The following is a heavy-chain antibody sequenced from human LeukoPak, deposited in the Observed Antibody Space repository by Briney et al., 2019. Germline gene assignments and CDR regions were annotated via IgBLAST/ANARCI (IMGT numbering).Heavy chain of an antibody. CDR3: ARQYGVTDY. CDR1: GFTFSSYG. Sequence: GGSLRLSCAASGFTFSSYGMHWGRPAPGKGLEWVAFIRYDGSNKYYADSVKGRFTISRDNSKNTLYLQMNSLRAEDTAVYYCARQYGVTDYWGQGTLVTVSS. J-gene: IGHJ4*02. D-gene: IGHD4-17*01. V-gene: IGHV3-30*02. CDR2: IRYDGSNK.